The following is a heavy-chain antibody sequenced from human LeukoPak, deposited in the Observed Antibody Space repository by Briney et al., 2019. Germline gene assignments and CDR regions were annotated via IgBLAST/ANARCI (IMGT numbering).Heavy chain of an antibody. V-gene: IGHV1-46*01. J-gene: IGHJ4*02. D-gene: IGHD6-19*01. CDR3: ARDGGGWSFDY. CDR1: GYSFTSHS. Sequence: ASVKVSCKASGYSFTSHSMHWVRQAPGQGLEWMGIIHPSGTSTRYAQNFQGRVTMTTDTSTSTVYMELSSLRSEDTAVYYCARDGGGWSFDYRGQGTLVTVSS. CDR2: IHPSGTST.